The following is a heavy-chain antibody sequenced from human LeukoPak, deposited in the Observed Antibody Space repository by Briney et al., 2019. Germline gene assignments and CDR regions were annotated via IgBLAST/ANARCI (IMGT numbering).Heavy chain of an antibody. J-gene: IGHJ4*02. CDR1: GGSISSYY. Sequence: PSETLSLTCSVSGGSISSYYWNWIRQTPGKGLEWIGYIYYSGRTNYNPSLKSRVTIPVDTSKNQFSLTLSSVTTADTAVYYCARGQKYRNGYTVTELGSGYFAYWGQGTLVTVSS. D-gene: IGHD5-18*01. CDR3: ARGQKYRNGYTVTELGSGYFAY. CDR2: IYYSGRT. V-gene: IGHV4-59*01.